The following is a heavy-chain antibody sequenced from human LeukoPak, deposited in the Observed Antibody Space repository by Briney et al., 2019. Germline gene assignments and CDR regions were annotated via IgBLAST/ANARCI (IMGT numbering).Heavy chain of an antibody. V-gene: IGHV3-66*01. CDR3: ARMGYYDSSGYYQNFDY. D-gene: IGHD3-22*01. CDR1: GFTVSSNY. Sequence: GGSLRLSCAASGFTVSSNYMSWVRQAPGKGLEWVSVIYSGGSTYYADSVKGRFTISRDNSKNTLYLQMNSLRAEDTAVYYCARMGYYDSSGYYQNFDYWGQGTLATVSS. CDR2: IYSGGST. J-gene: IGHJ4*02.